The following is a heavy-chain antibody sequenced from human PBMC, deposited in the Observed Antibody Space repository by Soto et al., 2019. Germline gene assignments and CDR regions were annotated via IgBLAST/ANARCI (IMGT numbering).Heavy chain of an antibody. J-gene: IGHJ6*02. CDR2: INHSGST. D-gene: IGHD3-3*01. Sequence: SETLSLTCAVYGGSFSGYYWSWIRQPPGKGLEWIGEINHSGSTNYNPSLKSRVTISVDTSKNQFSLKLSSVTAADTAVYYCARGLGVWRGYNYYYGMDVWGQRTTVTVSS. CDR1: GGSFSGYY. V-gene: IGHV4-34*01. CDR3: ARGLGVWRGYNYYYGMDV.